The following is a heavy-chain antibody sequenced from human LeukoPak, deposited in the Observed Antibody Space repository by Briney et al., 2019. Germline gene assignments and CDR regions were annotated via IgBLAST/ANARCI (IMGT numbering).Heavy chain of an antibody. CDR3: AKDRSSSWTWTIDY. CDR2: ISYDGSNK. D-gene: IGHD6-13*01. CDR1: GFAFSSNG. V-gene: IGHV3-30*18. Sequence: PGRSLRLSCAASGFAFSSNGMHWVRQAPGKGLEGVALISYDGSNKYYADSVKGRFTISRDNSKNTLYLQMNSLRAEDTAVYYCAKDRSSSWTWTIDYWGQGTLVTVSS. J-gene: IGHJ4*02.